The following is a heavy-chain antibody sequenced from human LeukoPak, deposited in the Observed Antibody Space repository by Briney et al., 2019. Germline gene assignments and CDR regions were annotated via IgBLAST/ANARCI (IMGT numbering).Heavy chain of an antibody. CDR3: ATMEYCSGGSCPD. CDR1: GYTFTDYY. V-gene: IGHV1-69-2*01. D-gene: IGHD2-15*01. J-gene: IGHJ4*02. CDR2: VDPEDGET. Sequence: ASVKVSCKVSGYTFTDYYMHWGQQAPGKGLECMGLVDPEDGETIYAEKFQGRVTITADTSTDTAYMELSSLRSEDTAVYYCATMEYCSGGSCPDWGQGTLVTVSS.